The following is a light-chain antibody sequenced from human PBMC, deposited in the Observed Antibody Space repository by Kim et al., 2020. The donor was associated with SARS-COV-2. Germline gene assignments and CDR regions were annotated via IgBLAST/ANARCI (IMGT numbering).Light chain of an antibody. CDR3: QQYGSSPRT. CDR2: GAS. Sequence: EIVLTQSPGTLSLSPGDRATLSCRASQSVSSNNLAWYQQKPGQAPRLLIYGASSRATGIPDRFSGSGSGTDFTLTISRLEPEDFAVYYCQQYGSSPRTFGQGTKLEI. CDR1: QSVSSNN. V-gene: IGKV3-20*01. J-gene: IGKJ2*01.